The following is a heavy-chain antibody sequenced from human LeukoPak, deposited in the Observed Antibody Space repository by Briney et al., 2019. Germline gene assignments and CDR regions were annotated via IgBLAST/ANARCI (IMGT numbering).Heavy chain of an antibody. CDR2: INHSGST. D-gene: IGHD3-10*01. CDR1: GGSISSGGYY. Sequence: PSQTLSLTCTVSGGSISSGGYYWSWIRQPPGKGLEWIGEINHSGSTNYNPSLKSRVTISVDTSKNQFSLKLSSVTAADTAVYYCAPWGYYGSGSPWGQGTLVTVSS. CDR3: APWGYYGSGSP. V-gene: IGHV4-30-2*01. J-gene: IGHJ4*02.